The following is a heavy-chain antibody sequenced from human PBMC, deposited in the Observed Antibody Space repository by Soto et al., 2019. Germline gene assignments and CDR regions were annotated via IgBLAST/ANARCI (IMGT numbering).Heavy chain of an antibody. CDR2: ISGSGGST. J-gene: IGHJ5*02. D-gene: IGHD2-2*01. CDR3: AKGYAYDIVVVPVLFDP. V-gene: IGHV3-23*01. CDR1: GFTFSSYA. Sequence: GGSLRLSCAASGFTFSSYAMSWVRQAPGKGLEWVSAISGSGGSTYYADSVKGRLTISRDNSKNTLYLQMNSLRAEDTAVYYCAKGYAYDIVVVPVLFDPWGQGTLVTVSS.